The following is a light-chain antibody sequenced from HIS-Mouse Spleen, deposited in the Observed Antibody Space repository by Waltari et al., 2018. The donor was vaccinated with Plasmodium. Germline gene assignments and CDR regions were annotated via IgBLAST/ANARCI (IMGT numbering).Light chain of an antibody. Sequence: DIQMTQSPSSLSASVGDRVNITCQASQDISNYLNWYQQKPGKAPKLLIYKASSLESGVPSRFSGSGSGTEFTLTISSLQPDDFATYYCQQYNSYSWTFGQGTKVEIK. V-gene: IGKV1-5*03. J-gene: IGKJ1*01. CDR2: KAS. CDR1: QDISNY. CDR3: QQYNSYSWT.